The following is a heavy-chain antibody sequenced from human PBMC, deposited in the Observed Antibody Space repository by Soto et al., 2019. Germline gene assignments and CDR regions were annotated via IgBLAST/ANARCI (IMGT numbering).Heavy chain of an antibody. Sequence: NPSETLSLTCTVSGGSISSSSHYWGWIRQPPGKGLEWIGSFYSSGSSYYNPSLKRRVTISVDTSKNQFSLKLGSVTAADTAVYYCASGNFYYYFGMDVWGQGTTVTVSS. V-gene: IGHV4-39*01. CDR3: ASGNFYYYFGMDV. J-gene: IGHJ6*02. CDR1: GGSISSSSHY. CDR2: FYSSGSS. D-gene: IGHD1-7*01.